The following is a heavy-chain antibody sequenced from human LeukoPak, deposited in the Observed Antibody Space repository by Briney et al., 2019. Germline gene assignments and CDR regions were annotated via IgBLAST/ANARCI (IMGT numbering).Heavy chain of an antibody. Sequence: PSETLSLTCTVSGGSISSYYWSWIRQPPGKGLEWIGYIYYSGSTNYNPSLKSRVTISVDTSKNQFSLKLSSVTAADTAVYYCARLAPNSGRLDYWGQGTLVTVSS. CDR1: GGSISSYY. V-gene: IGHV4-59*08. J-gene: IGHJ4*02. CDR2: IYYSGST. CDR3: ARLAPNSGRLDY. D-gene: IGHD1-26*01.